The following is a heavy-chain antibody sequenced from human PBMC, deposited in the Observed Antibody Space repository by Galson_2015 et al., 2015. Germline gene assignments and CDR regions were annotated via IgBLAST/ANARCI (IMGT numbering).Heavy chain of an antibody. CDR1: GGSFSGYY. J-gene: IGHJ5*02. CDR3: ASRLKYYDFWSGYYGFDP. Sequence: ETLSLTCAVYGGSFSGYYWSWIRQPPGKGLEWIGEINHSGSTNYNPSLKSRVTISVDTSKNHFSLRLSSVTAADTAVYYCASRLKYYDFWSGYYGFDPWGQGTLVTVSS. CDR2: INHSGST. V-gene: IGHV4-34*01. D-gene: IGHD3-3*01.